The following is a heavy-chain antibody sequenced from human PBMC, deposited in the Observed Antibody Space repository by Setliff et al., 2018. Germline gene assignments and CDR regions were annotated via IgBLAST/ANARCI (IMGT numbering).Heavy chain of an antibody. Sequence: KASETLSLTCTVSGGSIRSSYYYWGWIRQPPGKGLEWIGSIYYNGSTHFNPSLKSRVAISVDTSKNLLSLRVNSVTATDTAVYYCARQDRFYDRSVFVEYFQHWGQGALVTVSS. CDR1: GGSIRSSYYY. CDR3: ARQDRFYDRSVFVEYFQH. D-gene: IGHD3-22*01. CDR2: IYYNGST. J-gene: IGHJ1*01. V-gene: IGHV4-39*01.